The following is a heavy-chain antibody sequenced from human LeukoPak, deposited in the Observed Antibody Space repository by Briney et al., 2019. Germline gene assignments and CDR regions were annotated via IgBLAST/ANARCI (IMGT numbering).Heavy chain of an antibody. CDR3: ARADTEYYYGSSGYYYDY. D-gene: IGHD3-22*01. V-gene: IGHV3-74*01. CDR2: INSDGSST. J-gene: IGHJ4*02. Sequence: PGGSLRLSCAASGFAFSSYWMHWVRQAPGKGLVWVSRINSDGSSTSYADSVRGRFTISRDNAKNTLYLQMNSLRAEDTAVYYCARADTEYYYGSSGYYYDYWGQGTLVTVSS. CDR1: GFAFSSYW.